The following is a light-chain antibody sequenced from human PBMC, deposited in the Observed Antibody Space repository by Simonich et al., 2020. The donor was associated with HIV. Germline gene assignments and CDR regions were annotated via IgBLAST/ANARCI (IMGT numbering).Light chain of an antibody. J-gene: IGLJ3*02. CDR1: SSDVGGYNY. V-gene: IGLV2-14*01. CDR3: SLYISSGV. CDR2: EVS. Sequence: QSALTQPPSASGSPGQSVTISCTGTSSDVGGYNYVSWYQQHPGKAPKLMIYEVSKRPSGVFNRFSGSKSGNTASLTISGLQAEDEADYYCSLYISSGVFGGGTKLTVL.